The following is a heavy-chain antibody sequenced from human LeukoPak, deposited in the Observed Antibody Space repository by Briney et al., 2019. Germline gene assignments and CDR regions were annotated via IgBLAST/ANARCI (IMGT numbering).Heavy chain of an antibody. D-gene: IGHD3-9*01. J-gene: IGHJ3*02. Sequence: PSETLSLTCGVYGGSFRGYYWSWIRQPPGKGLEWVGYIYYSGSTNYNPSLKSRVTISVDTSKNQFSLKLSSVTAADTAVYYCARSDDILTGYAFDIWGQGTMVTVSS. V-gene: IGHV4-59*01. CDR2: IYYSGST. CDR1: GGSFRGYY. CDR3: ARSDDILTGYAFDI.